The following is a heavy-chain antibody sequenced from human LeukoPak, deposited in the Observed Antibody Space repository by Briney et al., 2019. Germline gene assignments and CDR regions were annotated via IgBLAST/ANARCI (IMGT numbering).Heavy chain of an antibody. CDR2: ISYSGGSI. Sequence: GGSLRLSCAASGFTLSNYAMSWVRQGPGKGPEWVAGISYSGGSIYYLDSVRGRFTISRDNSRNTVYLQMNSLRAEDTAVYYCAKDVLRLNYGYFDLWGRGTLVSVSS. CDR3: AKDVLRLNYGYFDL. V-gene: IGHV3-23*01. D-gene: IGHD3-16*01. J-gene: IGHJ2*01. CDR1: GFTLSNYA.